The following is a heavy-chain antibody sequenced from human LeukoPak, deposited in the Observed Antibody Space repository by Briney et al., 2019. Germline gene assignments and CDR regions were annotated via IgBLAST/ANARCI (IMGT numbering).Heavy chain of an antibody. J-gene: IGHJ4*02. Sequence: ASVKVSCKASGDSFSTFGVGWVRQAPGQGLEWLGWISPYNGNTNYAHNFQGRVTMTTDTSTSVVYMEMRSLTSDDTAVYYCARGKKVTGFDYWGLGTLVTVSS. CDR1: GDSFSTFG. D-gene: IGHD5-18*01. CDR2: ISPYNGNT. CDR3: ARGKKVTGFDY. V-gene: IGHV1-18*01.